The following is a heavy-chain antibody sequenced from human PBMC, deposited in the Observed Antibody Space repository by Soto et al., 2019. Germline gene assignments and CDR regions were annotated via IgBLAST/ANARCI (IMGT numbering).Heavy chain of an antibody. CDR3: AQTTPSIHWFDP. Sequence: GGSLRLSCAASGFTFSSYAMSWVRQAPGKGLEWVSAISAGGGNTYYRDSVKGRFTISRDNSKNTLYLQMNSLRAEDTAVYFCAQTTPSIHWFDPWGQGTLVTVSS. D-gene: IGHD1-1*01. CDR2: ISAGGGNT. J-gene: IGHJ5*02. V-gene: IGHV3-23*01. CDR1: GFTFSSYA.